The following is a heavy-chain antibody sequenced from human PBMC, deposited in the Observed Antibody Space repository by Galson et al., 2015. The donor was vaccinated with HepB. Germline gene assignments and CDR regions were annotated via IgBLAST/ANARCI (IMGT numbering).Heavy chain of an antibody. CDR2: ISYDGSNK. D-gene: IGHD6-19*01. Sequence: SLRLSCAASGFTFSSYGMHWVRQAPGKGLEWVAVISYDGSNKYYADSVKGRFTISRDNSKNTLYLQMNSLRAEDTAVYYCAKDRGSSGWYQRRKYYYYGMDVWGQGTTVTVSS. J-gene: IGHJ6*02. CDR3: AKDRGSSGWYQRRKYYYYGMDV. V-gene: IGHV3-30*18. CDR1: GFTFSSYG.